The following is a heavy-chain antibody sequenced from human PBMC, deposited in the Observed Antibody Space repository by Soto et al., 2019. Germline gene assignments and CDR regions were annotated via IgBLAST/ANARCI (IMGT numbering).Heavy chain of an antibody. CDR3: ARAQYCSGGSCYFVHHYYYMDV. V-gene: IGHV3-48*01. J-gene: IGHJ6*03. D-gene: IGHD2-15*01. Sequence: GGSLRLSCAASGFTFSSYSMNWVRQAPGKGLEWVSYISSSSSTIYYADSVKGRFTISRDNAKNSLYLQMNSLRAEDTAVYYCARAQYCSGGSCYFVHHYYYMDVWGKGTTVTVSS. CDR1: GFTFSSYS. CDR2: ISSSSSTI.